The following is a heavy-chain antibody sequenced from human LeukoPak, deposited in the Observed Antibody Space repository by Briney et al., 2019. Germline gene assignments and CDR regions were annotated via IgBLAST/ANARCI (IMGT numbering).Heavy chain of an antibody. CDR2: FHTSGST. D-gene: IGHD2-21*02. Sequence: SETLSLTCTVSGVSIRSYYWSWIRQPAGKGLEWIGRFHTSGSTNYNPSLKSRVTMSVDTSKNQFSLKLSSVTAADTAVYYCAGAYCGGDCYSGRTFDIWGQGTMVTVSS. J-gene: IGHJ3*02. CDR3: AGAYCGGDCYSGRTFDI. V-gene: IGHV4-4*07. CDR1: GVSIRSYY.